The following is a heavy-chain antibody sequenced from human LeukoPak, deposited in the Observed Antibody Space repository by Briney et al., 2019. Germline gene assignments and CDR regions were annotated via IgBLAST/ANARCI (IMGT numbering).Heavy chain of an antibody. J-gene: IGHJ4*02. D-gene: IGHD6-19*01. V-gene: IGHV3-7*01. CDR1: EFTFSGYW. CDR3: ARDQGKGIAVAAPNY. Sequence: PGGSLRLSCAASEFTFSGYWMSWVRQAPGKGLEWVANIKQDGSEKYYVDSVKGRFTISRDNAKNSLYLQMNSLRAEDTAVYYCARDQGKGIAVAAPNYWGQGTLVTVSS. CDR2: IKQDGSEK.